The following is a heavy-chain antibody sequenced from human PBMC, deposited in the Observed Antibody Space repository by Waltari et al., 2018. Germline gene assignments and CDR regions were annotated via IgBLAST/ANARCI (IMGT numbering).Heavy chain of an antibody. D-gene: IGHD1-1*01. V-gene: IGHV1-3*01. CDR1: GYRLSSQS. J-gene: IGHJ6*03. CDR3: ARGATTKFYYYYYYMDV. CDR2: LNPVNGKK. Sequence: QVQLVQSGAEVVSRGASVRVSCKASGYRLSSQSIHWVRQAPGQSLEWRAWLNPVNGKKKYSQKFRGGVSGTRETSARTVYMDLSSLTSEDTATYYCARGATTKFYYYYYYMDVWGQGTSVTVSS.